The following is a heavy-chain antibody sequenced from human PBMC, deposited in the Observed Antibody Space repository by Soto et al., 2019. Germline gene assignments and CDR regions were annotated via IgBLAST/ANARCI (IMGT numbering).Heavy chain of an antibody. D-gene: IGHD3-10*01. CDR1: GGSMRGGDYY. CDR3: AWLSSLYYNSDYGGYYFDY. J-gene: IGHJ4*02. CDR2: IFYSGNS. Sequence: QVQLQESGPGLVKPSQTLSVTCTVSGGSMRGGDYYWSWIRQHPGKGLEWIGYIFYSGNSFYNPSLKSGVTISVDTSKNQFSLQLSSVTAADTAIYYCAWLSSLYYNSDYGGYYFDYWVQGTLVSVSS. V-gene: IGHV4-31*03.